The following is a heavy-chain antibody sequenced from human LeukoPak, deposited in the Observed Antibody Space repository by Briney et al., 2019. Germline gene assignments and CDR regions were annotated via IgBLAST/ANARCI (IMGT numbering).Heavy chain of an antibody. CDR2: INPNSGGT. Sequence: ASVKVSCKASGYTFTGYYMHWVRQAPGQGLEWMGWINPNSGGTNYAQKFQGRVTMTRNTSISTAYMELSSLRSEDTAVYYCARTMVRGVLVPGYWGQGTLVTVSS. V-gene: IGHV1-2*02. CDR3: ARTMVRGVLVPGY. D-gene: IGHD3-10*01. J-gene: IGHJ4*02. CDR1: GYTFTGYY.